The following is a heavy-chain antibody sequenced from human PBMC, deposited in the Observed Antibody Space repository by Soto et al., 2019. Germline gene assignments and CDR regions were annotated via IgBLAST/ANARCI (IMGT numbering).Heavy chain of an antibody. V-gene: IGHV1-18*01. CDR2: ISAYNGNT. Sequence: GSVKVSCKAFGYTFSRYGITWGRQAPGQRLEWMGWISAYNGNTNYAQKLQGRVTMTTDTTTSTAYMELRSLRSDDTAVYYCARSGLAYYYDSSGSKNDYWGQGTLVTVSS. D-gene: IGHD3-22*01. CDR3: ARSGLAYYYDSSGSKNDY. CDR1: GYTFSRYG. J-gene: IGHJ4*02.